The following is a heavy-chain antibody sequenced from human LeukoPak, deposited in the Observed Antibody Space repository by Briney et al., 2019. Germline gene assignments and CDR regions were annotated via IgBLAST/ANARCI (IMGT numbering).Heavy chain of an antibody. Sequence: ASVKVSCKASGYTFSNYDINWVRQAAGRGLEWVGWLNPNSGGSGYAQNFQGRVTMTRITSITTAYMELSSLRSDDTAVYYCARGRWSATGSTHFDYWGQGALVTVSS. CDR2: LNPNSGGS. V-gene: IGHV1-8*02. CDR1: GYTFSNYD. CDR3: ARGRWSATGSTHFDY. D-gene: IGHD2-8*02. J-gene: IGHJ4*02.